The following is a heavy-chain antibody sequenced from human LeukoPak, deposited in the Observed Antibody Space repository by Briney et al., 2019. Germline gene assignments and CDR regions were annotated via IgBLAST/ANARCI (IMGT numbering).Heavy chain of an antibody. J-gene: IGHJ5*02. D-gene: IGHD2-2*01. CDR2: IHYSGNT. CDR1: GGSISSYH. V-gene: IGHV4-59*01. Sequence: SETLSLTCTVSGGSISSYHWSWIRQPPGKGLEWIGYIHYSGNTNYNPSLRSRVTISVDTSKNQFSLRLSSVTAADTAVYYCARARLGGIVVVPAGSEGRYWFGPWGQGTLVTVPS. CDR3: ARARLGGIVVVPAGSEGRYWFGP.